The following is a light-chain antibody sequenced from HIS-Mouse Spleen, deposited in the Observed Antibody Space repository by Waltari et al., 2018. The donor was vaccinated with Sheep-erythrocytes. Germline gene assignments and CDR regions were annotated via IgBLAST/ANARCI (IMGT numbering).Light chain of an antibody. CDR2: EVS. J-gene: IGLJ3*02. CDR3: SSYAGSNNWV. V-gene: IGLV2-8*01. CDR1: SSDVGGYNY. Sequence: QSALTQPPSASGSPGQSVTISCTGTSSDVGGYNYVSWYQQHPGKAPKLMIYEVSKRPSGFPVRFAVSKSGNTASLTVSGLQAEDVADYYCSSYAGSNNWVFGGVTKLTVL.